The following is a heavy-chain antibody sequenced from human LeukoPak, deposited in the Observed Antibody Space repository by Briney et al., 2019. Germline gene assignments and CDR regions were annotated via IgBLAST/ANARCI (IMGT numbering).Heavy chain of an antibody. CDR2: IGGSGATT. D-gene: IGHD6-13*01. J-gene: IGHJ6*02. V-gene: IGHV3-23*01. CDR3: AKVLTGIAAPWRMDV. CDR1: GFTVSSYA. Sequence: GGSLRLSCAASGFTVSSYAMSWVRQAPGKGLEWVSVIGGSGATTSYADSVKGRFTISRDNSKNTVYLQMNSLRAEDTAVYYCAKVLTGIAAPWRMDVWGQGTTVTVSS.